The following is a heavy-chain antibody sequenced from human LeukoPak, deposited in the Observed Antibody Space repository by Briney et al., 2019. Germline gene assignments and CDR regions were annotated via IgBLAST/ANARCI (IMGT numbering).Heavy chain of an antibody. Sequence: LAGGSLRLSCAASGFTFSSYWMSWVRQAPGKGLEWVANIKQDGSEKYYVDSVKGRFTISRDNAKNSLYLQMNSLRAEDTAVYYCARWFGEFGPLNWFDPWGQGTLVTVSS. J-gene: IGHJ5*02. D-gene: IGHD3-10*01. CDR3: ARWFGEFGPLNWFDP. V-gene: IGHV3-7*03. CDR1: GFTFSSYW. CDR2: IKQDGSEK.